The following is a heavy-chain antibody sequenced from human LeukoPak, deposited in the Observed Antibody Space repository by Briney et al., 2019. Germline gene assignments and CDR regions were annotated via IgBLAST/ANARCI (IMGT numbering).Heavy chain of an antibody. J-gene: IGHJ4*02. CDR3: ARGTLGVWYFDY. V-gene: IGHV3-23*01. D-gene: IGHD2-8*02. CDR2: IVGSGGST. Sequence: GGSLRLSCAASGFTFSSYAMSWVRQAPGEGLEWVSAIVGSGGSTYYADSVKGRFTISRDNSKNTLYLQMNSLRAEDTAVYYCARGTLGVWYFDYWGQGTLVTVPS. CDR1: GFTFSSYA.